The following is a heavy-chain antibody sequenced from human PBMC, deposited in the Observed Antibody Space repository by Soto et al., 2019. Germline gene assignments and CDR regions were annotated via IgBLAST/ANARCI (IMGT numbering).Heavy chain of an antibody. J-gene: IGHJ5*02. CDR1: GGSISSGGYS. CDR3: AGVRGPYCGGECYPPTPNWFDP. V-gene: IGHV4-30-2*01. Sequence: QLQLQESGSGLVKPSQTLSLTCAVSGGSISSGGYSWSWIRQPPGKGLEWIGYIYHSGSTYYNPSLTSRVTLSVDRSKNQFSLKLSSVTAADSAVYYCAGVRGPYCGGECYPPTPNWFDPWGQGTLVTVSS. CDR2: IYHSGST. D-gene: IGHD2-21*01.